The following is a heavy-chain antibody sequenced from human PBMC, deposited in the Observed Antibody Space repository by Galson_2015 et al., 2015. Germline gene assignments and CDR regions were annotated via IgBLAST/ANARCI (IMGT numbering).Heavy chain of an antibody. CDR2: IRDSSATI. V-gene: IGHV3-48*01. CDR3: AREEDSGSYSASFFDY. CDR1: EFSFSSYS. D-gene: IGHD1-26*01. J-gene: IGHJ4*02. Sequence: SLRLSCAASEFSFSSYSMHWVRQAPGKGLEWLSYIRDSSATIYYADSVKGRFTISRDNAKKSLYLQMNNLRAENTAMYYCAREEDSGSYSASFFDYWGQGTPVTVSS.